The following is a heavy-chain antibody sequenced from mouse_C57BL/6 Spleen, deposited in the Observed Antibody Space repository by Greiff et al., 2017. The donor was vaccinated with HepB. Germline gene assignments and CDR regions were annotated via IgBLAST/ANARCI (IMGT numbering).Heavy chain of an antibody. D-gene: IGHD1-2*01. CDR1: GYAFSSSW. V-gene: IGHV1-82*01. Sequence: VKVVESGPELVKPGASVKISCKASGYAFSSSWMNWVKQRPGKGLEWIGRIYPGDGDTNYNGKFKGKATLTADKSSSTAYMQLSSLTSEDSAVYFCARWTTAPFAYWGQGTLVTVSA. CDR3: ARWTTAPFAY. J-gene: IGHJ3*01. CDR2: IYPGDGDT.